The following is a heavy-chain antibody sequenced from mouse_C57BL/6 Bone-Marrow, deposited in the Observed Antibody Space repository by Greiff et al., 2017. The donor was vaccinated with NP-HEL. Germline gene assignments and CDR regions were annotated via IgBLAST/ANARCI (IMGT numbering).Heavy chain of an antibody. CDR3: ARDRDWYYFDY. CDR1: GFTFSDYG. Sequence: EVKLMESGGGLVKPGGSLKLSCAASGFTFSDYGMHWVRQAPEKGLEWVAYISSGSSTIYYADTVKGRFTISRDNAKNTLFLQMTSLRSEDTAMYYCARDRDWYYFDYWGQGTTLTVSS. J-gene: IGHJ2*01. D-gene: IGHD3-2*01. CDR2: ISSGSSTI. V-gene: IGHV5-17*01.